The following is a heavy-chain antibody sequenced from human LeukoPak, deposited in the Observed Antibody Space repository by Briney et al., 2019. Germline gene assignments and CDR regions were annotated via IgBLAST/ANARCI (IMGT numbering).Heavy chain of an antibody. CDR3: AKDRRNDFDY. CDR2: ISWNSGSV. CDR1: GFTFDDYT. J-gene: IGHJ4*02. V-gene: IGHV3-9*01. D-gene: IGHD1-14*01. Sequence: GGSLRLSCAASGFTFDDYTMHWVRQAPGKGLEWVSGISWNSGSVGYADSVKGRFTISRDNAKNSLYLQMSSLRGEDTALYYCAKDRRNDFDYWGQGTLVTVSS.